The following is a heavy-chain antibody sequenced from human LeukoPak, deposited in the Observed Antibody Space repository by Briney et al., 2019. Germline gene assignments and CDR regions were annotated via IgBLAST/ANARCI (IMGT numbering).Heavy chain of an antibody. CDR2: INHSGST. J-gene: IGHJ4*02. D-gene: IGHD3-9*01. Sequence: PSETLSLTCAVYGGSFSGYYWSWIRQPPGKGLEWIGEINHSGSTNYNPSLKSRVTISVDTSKNQFSLKLSSVTAADTAVYYCARAPSYYDILTGYYNRSPYYFDYRGQGTLVTVSS. CDR1: GGSFSGYY. CDR3: ARAPSYYDILTGYYNRSPYYFDY. V-gene: IGHV4-34*01.